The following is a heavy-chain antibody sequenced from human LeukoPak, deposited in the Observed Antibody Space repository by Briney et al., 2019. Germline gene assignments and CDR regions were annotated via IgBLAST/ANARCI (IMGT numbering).Heavy chain of an antibody. D-gene: IGHD3-22*01. V-gene: IGHV1-8*01. J-gene: IGHJ4*02. CDR1: GYTFTSYD. CDR2: MNPNSGNT. CDR3: ARVRYDSSGYYADY. Sequence: ASVKVSCKASGYTFTSYDINWVRQATGQGLEWMGWMNPNSGNTGYAQKFQGRVTMARNTSISTAYMELSSLRSEDTAVYYCARVRYDSSGYYADYWGQGTLVTVSS.